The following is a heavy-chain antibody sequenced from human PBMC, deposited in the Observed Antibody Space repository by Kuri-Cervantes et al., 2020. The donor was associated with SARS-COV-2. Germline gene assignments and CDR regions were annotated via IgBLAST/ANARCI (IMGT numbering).Heavy chain of an antibody. CDR1: GFTFSSYG. CDR2: IRYDGSNK. CDR3: AKLASPFLEWLFFRTRDAFDI. J-gene: IGHJ3*02. V-gene: IGHV3-30*02. D-gene: IGHD3-3*01. Sequence: GESLKISCAASGFTFSSYGMHWVRQAPGKGLEWVAFIRYDGSNKYYADSVKGRFTISRDNSKNTLYLQMNSLRAEDTAVYYCAKLASPFLEWLFFRTRDAFDIWGQGTMVTVSS.